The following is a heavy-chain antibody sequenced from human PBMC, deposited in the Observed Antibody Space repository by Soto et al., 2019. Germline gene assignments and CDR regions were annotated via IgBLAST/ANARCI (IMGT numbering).Heavy chain of an antibody. V-gene: IGHV4-31*03. D-gene: IGHD5-12*01. CDR1: GGSISSGGYY. J-gene: IGHJ4*02. CDR3: ARVLATIPDLCFDY. CDR2: IYYSVST. Sequence: QVQLQESGPGLVKPSQTLSRTCTVSGGSISSGGYYWSWIRQHPGKGLEWIGYIYYSVSTYYNPSLKSRVTISVDTSKNQFSLKLSSVTAADTAVYYCARVLATIPDLCFDYWGQGTLVTVSS.